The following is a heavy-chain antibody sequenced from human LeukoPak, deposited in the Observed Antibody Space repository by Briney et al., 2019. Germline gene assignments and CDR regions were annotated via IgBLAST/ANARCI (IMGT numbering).Heavy chain of an antibody. CDR1: GFTVSSNY. CDR3: ARGAATGPTLGLDY. CDR2: IYTGGTP. V-gene: IGHV3-53*01. J-gene: IGHJ4*02. Sequence: GGSLRLSCVASGFTVSSNYMTWVRQAPGKGLEWVSVIYTGGTPYYADSVRGRFTISRDISKNTVYLQMNSLRVEDTAVYFCARGAATGPTLGLDYWGQGTLVTVSS. D-gene: IGHD6-13*01.